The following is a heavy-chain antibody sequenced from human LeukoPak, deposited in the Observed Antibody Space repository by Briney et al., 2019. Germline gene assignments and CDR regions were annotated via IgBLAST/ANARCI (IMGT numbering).Heavy chain of an antibody. V-gene: IGHV4-31*03. Sequence: SQTLSLTCTVSGGSISSGGYYWSWIRQHPGKGLEWIGYIYYSGSTYYNPSLKSRVTISVDTSKNQFSLKLSSVTAADTAVYYCARVTPGYGDYYFDYWGQGTLVTVPS. D-gene: IGHD4-17*01. CDR1: GGSISSGGYY. CDR2: IYYSGST. J-gene: IGHJ4*02. CDR3: ARVTPGYGDYYFDY.